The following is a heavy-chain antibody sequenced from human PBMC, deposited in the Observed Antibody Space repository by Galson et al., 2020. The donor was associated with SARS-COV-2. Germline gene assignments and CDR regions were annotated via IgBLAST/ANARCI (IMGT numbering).Heavy chain of an antibody. D-gene: IGHD3-3*01. V-gene: IGHV4-38-2*02. J-gene: IGHJ4*02. Sequence: SETLSLTCAVSGYSISSGYYWGWIRQPPGKGLEWIGSIYHSGSTYYNPSLKSRVTISVDTSKNQFSLKLSSVTAADTAVYYCARDLFGVVPAWGQGTLVTVSS. CDR2: IYHSGST. CDR1: GYSISSGYY. CDR3: ARDLFGVVPA.